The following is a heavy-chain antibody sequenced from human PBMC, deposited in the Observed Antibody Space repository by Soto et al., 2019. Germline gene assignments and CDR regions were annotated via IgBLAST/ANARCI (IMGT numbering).Heavy chain of an antibody. CDR2: IYHSGST. CDR3: ARGRTTITVSFAPRGGNRFDP. D-gene: IGHD5-12*01. J-gene: IGHJ5*02. CDR1: GYSISRVYY. Sequence: PSETLSLTCAVSGYSISRVYYWGLIRQPPGKGLEWIGSIYHSGSTYYNPSLKSRVTISVDTSKNLFSLRLSSVTAADTAVYYCARGRTTITVSFAPRGGNRFDPPCPAILVTASS. V-gene: IGHV4-38-2*01.